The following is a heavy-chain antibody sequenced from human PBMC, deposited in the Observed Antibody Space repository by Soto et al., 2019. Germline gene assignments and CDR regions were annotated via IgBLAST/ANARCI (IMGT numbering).Heavy chain of an antibody. J-gene: IGHJ6*02. CDR2: INPNSGGT. V-gene: IGHV1-2*04. CDR3: ARVTDYGGNLKGYYGMDV. CDR1: GYTFTGYY. Sequence: ASVKVSCKASGYTFTGYYMHWVRQAPGQGLEWMGWINPNSGGTNYAQKFQGWVTMTRDTSISTAYMELSRLRSDDTAVYYCARVTDYGGNLKGYYGMDVWGQGTTVTVS. D-gene: IGHD4-17*01.